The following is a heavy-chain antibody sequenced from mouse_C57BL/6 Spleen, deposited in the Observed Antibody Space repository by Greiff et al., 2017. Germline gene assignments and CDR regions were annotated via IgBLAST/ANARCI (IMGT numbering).Heavy chain of an antibody. CDR1: GYSFTGYY. CDR3: AITTVENYFDY. V-gene: IGHV1-42*01. J-gene: IGHJ2*01. D-gene: IGHD1-1*01. Sequence: EVQLQQSGPELVKPGASVKISCKASGYSFTGYYMNWVKQSPEKSLEWIGEINPSTGGTTYNQKFKAKATLTVDKSSSTAYMQLKSLTSEDSAVYYGAITTVENYFDYWGQGTTLTVSS. CDR2: INPSTGGT.